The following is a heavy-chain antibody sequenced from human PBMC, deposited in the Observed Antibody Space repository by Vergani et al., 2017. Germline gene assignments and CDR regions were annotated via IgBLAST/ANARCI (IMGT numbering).Heavy chain of an antibody. J-gene: IGHJ4*02. D-gene: IGHD6-13*01. Sequence: EVQLVESGGGLVQPGRSLRLSCAASGFTFDDYAMHWVRHAPGKGLEWVSGISWNSGSIGYADSVKGRFTISRDNAKNSLYLQMNSLRAEDTALYYCAKDRGPTAGTAGFDYWGQGTLVTVSS. CDR2: ISWNSGSI. CDR1: GFTFDDYA. V-gene: IGHV3-9*01. CDR3: AKDRGPTAGTAGFDY.